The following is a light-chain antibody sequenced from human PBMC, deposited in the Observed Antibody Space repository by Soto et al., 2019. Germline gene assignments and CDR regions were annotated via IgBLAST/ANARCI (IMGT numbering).Light chain of an antibody. V-gene: IGKV3-15*01. Sequence: EIVLTQSPATLSLSPGETATLSCRASQSVRNYLAWYQQKPGQAPRLLIYDASTRAAGVPARFSGSGSGTEFTLTISSLQSEDFAVYHCQQYHNWPSWTFGQGTKV. CDR1: QSVRNY. CDR2: DAS. CDR3: QQYHNWPSWT. J-gene: IGKJ1*01.